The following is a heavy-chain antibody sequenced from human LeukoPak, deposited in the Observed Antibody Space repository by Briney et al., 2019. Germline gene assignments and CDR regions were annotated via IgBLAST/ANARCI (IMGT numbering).Heavy chain of an antibody. J-gene: IGHJ5*02. CDR1: GYTLTELS. D-gene: IGHD1-7*01. Sequence: ASVKVSCKVSGYTLTELSMHWVRQAPGKGLEWMGGFDPEDGETIYAQKFQGRVTMTEDTSTDTAYMELSSLRSEDTAVYYCATVVGTYNWNYVNWFDPWGQGTLVTVSS. CDR2: FDPEDGET. V-gene: IGHV1-24*01. CDR3: ATVVGTYNWNYVNWFDP.